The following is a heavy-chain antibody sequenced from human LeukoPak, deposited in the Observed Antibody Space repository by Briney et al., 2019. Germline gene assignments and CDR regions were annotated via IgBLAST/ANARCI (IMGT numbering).Heavy chain of an antibody. D-gene: IGHD5-12*01. J-gene: IGHJ4*02. CDR2: ISTTSRYI. CDR3: ARGNSDYDHDY. V-gene: IGHV3-21*01. CDR1: GFTFSRYS. Sequence: KPGGSLRLSCAASGFTFSRYSMNWVRQAPGKGLEWVSSISTTSRYIYYADSVQGRFTVTRDNAKNPLSLQMNSLRADDTAVYYCARGNSDYDHDYWGQGTLVTVSS.